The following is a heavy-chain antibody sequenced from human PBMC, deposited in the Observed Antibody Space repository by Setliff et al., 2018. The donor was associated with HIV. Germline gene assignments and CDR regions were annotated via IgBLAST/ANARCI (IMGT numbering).Heavy chain of an antibody. CDR2: ITRSGDIT. Sequence: GGSLRLSCAASGFAFSSSAMSWVRQAPGKGLEWVSAITRSGDITTYADSVKGRFTISRDNSKSTLFLQMISLRTEDTALYYCVKDGQQWRFDPWGQGTLVTVSS. D-gene: IGHD6-19*01. V-gene: IGHV3-23*01. J-gene: IGHJ5*02. CDR3: VKDGQQWRFDP. CDR1: GFAFSSSA.